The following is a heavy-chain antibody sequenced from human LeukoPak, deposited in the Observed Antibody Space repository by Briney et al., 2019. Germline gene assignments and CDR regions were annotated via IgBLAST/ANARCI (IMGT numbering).Heavy chain of an antibody. CDR2: ISSDGSNE. J-gene: IGHJ4*02. D-gene: IGHD3-10*01. V-gene: IGHV3-30*03. Sequence: PGGSLRLSCAASGFTFSRFVMHWVRQAPGKGLEWVTVISSDGSNEYYADSVRGRFTISRDNSKNTLYLQMNSLRPEDTAMYYCARGGTSGSGSYYISEYWGQGTLVTVSS. CDR1: GFTFSRFV. CDR3: ARGGTSGSGSYYISEY.